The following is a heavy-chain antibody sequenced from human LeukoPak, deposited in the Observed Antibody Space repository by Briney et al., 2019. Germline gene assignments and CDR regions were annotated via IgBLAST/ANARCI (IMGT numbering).Heavy chain of an antibody. V-gene: IGHV4-39*07. J-gene: IGHJ3*02. CDR3: ARYRAFDI. D-gene: IGHD1-14*01. CDR2: IYYSGNT. Sequence: SETLSLTCTVSGDSISTSNSYWGWIRQPPGKGLEWIGSIYYSGNTYYNASLKSRVTISVDTSKNQFSLKLSSVTAADTAVYYCARYRAFDIWGQGIMVTVSS. CDR1: GDSISTSNSY.